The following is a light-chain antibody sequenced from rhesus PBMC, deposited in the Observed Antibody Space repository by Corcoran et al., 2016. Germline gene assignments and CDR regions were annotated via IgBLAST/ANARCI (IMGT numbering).Light chain of an antibody. Sequence: QAALTQPRSVSGSPGQSVTISCTGTTSDIDAYNYVSWYQQYPDTAPKLIIYEVFRRPSGVSDRFSGSKSGNPASLTISGLQTEDEGVYYCSTYGGINTLIFGTGTRL. CDR3: STYGGINTLI. J-gene: IGLJ1*01. CDR2: EVF. V-gene: IGLV2-32*02. CDR1: TSDIDAYNY.